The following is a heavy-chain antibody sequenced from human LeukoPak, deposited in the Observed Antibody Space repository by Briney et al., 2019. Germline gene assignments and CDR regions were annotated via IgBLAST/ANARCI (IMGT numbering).Heavy chain of an antibody. V-gene: IGHV4-61*02. CDR3: ARVSSSWYQDWYFDL. CDR1: GDSISSGTYY. CDR2: TYTSGST. D-gene: IGHD6-13*01. Sequence: SETLSLTCTVSGDSISSGTYYWSWIRQPAGKGLEWIGRTYTSGSTNYNPSLKSRVTMSVDMSKNQFSLKLSSMIAADTAVYYCARVSSSWYQDWYFDLWGRGTLVTVPS. J-gene: IGHJ2*01.